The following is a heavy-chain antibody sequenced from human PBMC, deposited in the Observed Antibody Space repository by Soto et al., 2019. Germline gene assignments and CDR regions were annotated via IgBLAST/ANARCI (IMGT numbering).Heavy chain of an antibody. CDR2: ISGYNGNT. CDR3: SRFLMVGGWFDPNYYHGMAV. J-gene: IGHJ6*02. D-gene: IGHD6-19*01. V-gene: IGHV1-18*01. Sequence: QVQLVQSGAEVKKPGASVTVSCKTSGYTFSNYGINWVRQAPGQGLEWMGWISGYNGNTNYAQTVQGRVTMTTDTPTGTVYMELRSRKSADTAIYSCSRFLMVGGWFDPNYYHGMAVWCQGTTVTVSS. CDR1: GYTFSNYG.